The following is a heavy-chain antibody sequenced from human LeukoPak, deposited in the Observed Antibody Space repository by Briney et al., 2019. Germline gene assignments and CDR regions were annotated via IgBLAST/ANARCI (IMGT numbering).Heavy chain of an antibody. CDR2: IIASGGTT. J-gene: IGHJ3*02. D-gene: IGHD2-15*01. V-gene: IGHV3-23*01. CDR1: GFPFSSYA. CDR3: AKGGVVHAFDI. Sequence: GGSLRLSCAASGFPFSSYAMSWFRQTPGKGLEWVSSIIASGGTTYYADSVKGRFTISRDNSKNTLYLQMNSLRAEDTAVYYCAKGGVVHAFDIWGQGTMVTVSS.